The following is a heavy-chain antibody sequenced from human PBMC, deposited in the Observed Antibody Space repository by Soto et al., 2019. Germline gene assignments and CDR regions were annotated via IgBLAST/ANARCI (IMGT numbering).Heavy chain of an antibody. J-gene: IGHJ6*03. CDR2: INSGGSVS. D-gene: IGHD2-15*01. Sequence: EVQLVESGGGLVQPGGSLRLSCAASGFTFSNYWMYWVRQAPGKGLEWVSRINSGGSVSSYADSVKGRLTISRDNVKNPLYLQMDSLRAEDTALYYCARGDCVGGTCYSLAGSFYYYMDVWGKGTTVTVFS. CDR3: ARGDCVGGTCYSLAGSFYYYMDV. CDR1: GFTFSNYW. V-gene: IGHV3-74*02.